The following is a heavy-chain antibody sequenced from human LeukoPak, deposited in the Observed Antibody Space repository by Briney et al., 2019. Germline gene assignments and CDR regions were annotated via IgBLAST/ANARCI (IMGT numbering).Heavy chain of an antibody. CDR1: GGSISSGGYY. Sequence: SETLSLTCTVSGGSISSGGYYWGWIRQPPGKGLEWIGNIYYIGTTYYSPSLKSRVTISVDTSKNQSSLKLISVTATDTAVYYCARLHPDCSSTTCPSRKWFDPWGQGTLVTVSS. CDR3: ARLHPDCSSTTCPSRKWFDP. V-gene: IGHV4-39*01. CDR2: IYYIGTT. D-gene: IGHD2-2*01. J-gene: IGHJ5*02.